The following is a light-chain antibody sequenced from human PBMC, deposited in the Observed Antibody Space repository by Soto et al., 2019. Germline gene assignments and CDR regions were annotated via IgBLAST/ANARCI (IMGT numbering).Light chain of an antibody. CDR3: QQYGSSPRT. CDR1: QSVTSSY. CDR2: GAS. J-gene: IGKJ1*01. Sequence: EIVLTQSPGTLSLSPGERATLSCRASQSVTSSYLAWYQHKPGQAPRLLIYGASTRATGIPARFSGSGSGTDFTLTISRLEPEDFVVYYCQQYGSSPRTFGQGTKVEIK. V-gene: IGKV3-20*01.